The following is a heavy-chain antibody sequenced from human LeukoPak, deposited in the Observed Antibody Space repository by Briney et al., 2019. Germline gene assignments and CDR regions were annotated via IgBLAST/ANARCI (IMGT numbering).Heavy chain of an antibody. V-gene: IGHV7-4-1*02. CDR2: INTKTGYP. Sequence: GASVKVSCKASGYTFTGYYMHWVRQALGQGLEWMGWINTKTGYPSYAQGFRGRFVFSLDTTDSTAHLQISSLKAEDTAVYFCARDRGVTGWFDPWGQGTLVTVSS. CDR3: ARDRGVTGWFDP. J-gene: IGHJ5*02. CDR1: GYTFTGYY. D-gene: IGHD3-10*01.